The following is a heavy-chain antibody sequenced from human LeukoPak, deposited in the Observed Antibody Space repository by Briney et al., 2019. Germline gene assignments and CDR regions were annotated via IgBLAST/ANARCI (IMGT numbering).Heavy chain of an antibody. V-gene: IGHV1-2*02. CDR2: IKPYSGGT. CDR1: GYTFTGYD. Sequence: ASVKVSCKASGYTFTGYDIHWVRQAPGQGLEWMGGIKPYSGGTKYAQKFQGRVTMTRDTSINTVYMEVSSLGSEDTAVYYCAREISGSYYYWGQGTLVTVSS. CDR3: AREISGSYYY. J-gene: IGHJ4*02. D-gene: IGHD1-26*01.